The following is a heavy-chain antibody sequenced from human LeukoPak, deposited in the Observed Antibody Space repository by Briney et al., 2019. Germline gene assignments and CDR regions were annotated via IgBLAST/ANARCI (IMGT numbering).Heavy chain of an antibody. CDR1: GVTFSDYY. V-gene: IGHV3-11*01. D-gene: IGHD3-3*01. J-gene: IGHJ4*02. CDR2: ISSSGSTI. Sequence: PGGSLRLSCAASGVTFSDYYMSWVRQAPGKGVEWVSYISSSGSTIYYADSVKGRFTISRDNAKNSLYLQMNSLRAEDTAVYYCASQEWSDGSYFDYWGQGTLVTVSS. CDR3: ASQEWSDGSYFDY.